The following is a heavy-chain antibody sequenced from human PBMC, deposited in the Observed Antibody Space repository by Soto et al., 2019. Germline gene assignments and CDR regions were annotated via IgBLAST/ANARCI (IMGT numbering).Heavy chain of an antibody. CDR2: MRYSGSS. V-gene: IGHV4-31*01. D-gene: IGHD4-17*01. CDR3: AIPEGDPRHFGDYGRSGWGAFDI. Sequence: QVQLQESGPGLVKPSRTLTLTCTVSGGFVDSGGYYWTWIRHLPGKGLEWIGYMRYSGSSYYNPSLESLVTMSIDTSKYNFSLKLSSVTAADTAVYYCAIPEGDPRHFGDYGRSGWGAFDIWGQGTMVTVSS. CDR1: GGFVDSGGYY. J-gene: IGHJ3*02.